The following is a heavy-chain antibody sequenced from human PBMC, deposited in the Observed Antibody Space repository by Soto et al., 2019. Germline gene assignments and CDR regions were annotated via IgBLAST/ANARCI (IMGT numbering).Heavy chain of an antibody. CDR1: GFTFSSYA. J-gene: IGHJ5*02. CDR2: ISGSGGST. D-gene: IGHD2-15*01. Sequence: EVQLLESGGGLVQPGGSLRLSCAASGFTFSSYAMSWVRQAPGKGLEWVSAISGSGGSTYYADSVKGRFTISRDNSKNTLYLQMNSLRAEDTAVYYCAEVGIVVVVAAPNWFDPWGQGTLVTVSS. CDR3: AEVGIVVVVAAPNWFDP. V-gene: IGHV3-23*01.